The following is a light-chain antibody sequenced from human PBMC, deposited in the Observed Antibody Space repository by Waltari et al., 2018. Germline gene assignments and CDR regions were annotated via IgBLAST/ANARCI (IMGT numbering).Light chain of an antibody. J-gene: IGKJ2*01. CDR2: KAS. V-gene: IGKV1-5*03. Sequence: DIQMTQSPSTLSASVGDRVTITCRASQSISSWLAWYQQKPGKATKLLIYKASSLERGVPSRFSGSGAGTEFTLTISSLQPDDFATYYCQQYNSYPYTFGQGAKLEIK. CDR3: QQYNSYPYT. CDR1: QSISSW.